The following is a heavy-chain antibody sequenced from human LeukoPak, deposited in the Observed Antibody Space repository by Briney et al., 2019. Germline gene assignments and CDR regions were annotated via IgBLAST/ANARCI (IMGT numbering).Heavy chain of an antibody. CDR2: INPSGGST. Sequence: ASVKVSCKASGYTFTSYDIHWVRQATGQGLEWMGIINPSGGSTSYAQKFQGRVTMTRDTSTSTVYMELSSLRSEDTAVYYCARYSKVGYYYYGMDVWGQGTTVTVSS. CDR3: ARYSKVGYYYYGMDV. J-gene: IGHJ6*02. V-gene: IGHV1-46*01. CDR1: GYTFTSYD. D-gene: IGHD6-13*01.